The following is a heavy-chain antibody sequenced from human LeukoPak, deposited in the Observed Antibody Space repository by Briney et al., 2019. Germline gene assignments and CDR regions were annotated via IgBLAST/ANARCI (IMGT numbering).Heavy chain of an antibody. V-gene: IGHV4-34*01. Sequence: PSETLSLTCAVYGGSFSGYYWSWIRQPPGKGLEWIGEINHSGSTNYNPSLKSRVTISVDTSKNQFSLKLSSVTAADTAVYYCARDRGAVAGTGIDYWGQGTLVTVSS. D-gene: IGHD6-19*01. CDR2: INHSGST. CDR1: GGSFSGYY. CDR3: ARDRGAVAGTGIDY. J-gene: IGHJ4*02.